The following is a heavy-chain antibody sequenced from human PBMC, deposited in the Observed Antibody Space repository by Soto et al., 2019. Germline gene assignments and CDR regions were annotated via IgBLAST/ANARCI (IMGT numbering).Heavy chain of an antibody. CDR3: ASEGEYCSGGSCTFDY. Sequence: QVQLVQSGAEVKKPGSSVKVSCKASGGTFSSYAISWVRQAPGQGLEWMGGIIPIFGTANYAQKFQGRVTITADESTSKTYMELSSLRSEDTAVYYCASEGEYCSGGSCTFDYWGQGTLVTVSS. CDR1: GGTFSSYA. J-gene: IGHJ4*02. CDR2: IIPIFGTA. D-gene: IGHD2-15*01. V-gene: IGHV1-69*12.